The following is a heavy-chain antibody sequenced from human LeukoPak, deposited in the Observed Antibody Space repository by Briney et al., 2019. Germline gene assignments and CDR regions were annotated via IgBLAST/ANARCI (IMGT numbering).Heavy chain of an antibody. CDR3: AREPGYSYGFWFDP. CDR1: GYTFTGYY. CDR2: INPNRGGT. J-gene: IGHJ5*02. D-gene: IGHD5-18*01. Sequence: ASVKVSCKDSGYTFTGYYMHWVRPAPGQGVEWMGWINPNRGGTNYAQKFQGRVTMTRDTVLSTAYIEPSRLRSDDTAVYYCAREPGYSYGFWFDPWGQGTLVTVSS. V-gene: IGHV1-2*02.